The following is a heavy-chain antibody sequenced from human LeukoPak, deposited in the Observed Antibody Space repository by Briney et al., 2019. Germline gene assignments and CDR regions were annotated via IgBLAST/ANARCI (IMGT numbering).Heavy chain of an antibody. CDR2: IIPIFGTA. V-gene: IGHV1-69*13. J-gene: IGHJ4*02. CDR3: ARSSENLGYCSSTSCYLSFDY. D-gene: IGHD2-2*01. Sequence: SVKVSCKASGYTFTGYYMHWVRQAPGQGLEWMGGIIPIFGTANYAQKFQGRVTITADESTSTAYMELSSLRSEATAVYYCARSSENLGYCSSTSCYLSFDYWGQGTLVTVSS. CDR1: GYTFTGYY.